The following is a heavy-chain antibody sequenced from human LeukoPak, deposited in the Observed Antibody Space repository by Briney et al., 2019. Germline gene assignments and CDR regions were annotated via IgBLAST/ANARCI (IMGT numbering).Heavy chain of an antibody. CDR3: AKNHIAVADF. D-gene: IGHD6-19*01. V-gene: IGHV3-23*01. CDR2: ISGSGGST. J-gene: IGHJ4*02. CDR1: GFTVSSNY. Sequence: GGSLRLSCAASGFTVSSNYMSWVRQAPGKGLEWVSAISGSGGSTYYADSVKGRFTISRDNSKNTLYLQMNSLRAEDTAVYYCAKNHIAVADFWGQGTLVTVSS.